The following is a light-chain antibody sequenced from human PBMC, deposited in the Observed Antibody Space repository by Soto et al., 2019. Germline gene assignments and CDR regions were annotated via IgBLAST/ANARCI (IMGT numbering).Light chain of an antibody. V-gene: IGKV3-20*01. CDR3: HQYYSSPYA. CDR1: QSFYSNY. J-gene: IGKJ2*01. CDR2: GAS. Sequence: EIVLTQSPGTLSLSPGERATLSCRASQSFYSNYLAWYQQKPGQSPRLLIYGASTRATSIPDRFSGSGSGTDLTLTITRLEPDDFEVYYCHQYYSSPYAFGQRTKLEIK.